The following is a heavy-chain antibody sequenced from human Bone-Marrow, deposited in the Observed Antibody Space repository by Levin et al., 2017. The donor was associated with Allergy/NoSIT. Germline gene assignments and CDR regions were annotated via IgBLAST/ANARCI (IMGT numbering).Heavy chain of an antibody. V-gene: IGHV1-2*02. J-gene: IGHJ4*02. CDR2: INPNSGGT. CDR1: GYTFTAYY. D-gene: IGHD6-19*01. Sequence: GASVKVSCKASGYTFTAYYMHWVRQAPGQGLEWMGWINPNSGGTNYAQKFQGRVTMTRDTSISTAYMELSRLRSDDTAVYYCARVAAQQWLVREFDYWGQGTLVTVSS. CDR3: ARVAAQQWLVREFDY.